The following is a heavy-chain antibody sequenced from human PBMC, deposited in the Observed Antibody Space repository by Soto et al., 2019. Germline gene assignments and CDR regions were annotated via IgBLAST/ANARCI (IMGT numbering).Heavy chain of an antibody. J-gene: IGHJ4*02. D-gene: IGHD3-10*01. CDR1: GYTLTELS. CDR2: FDPEDGET. Sequence: EASVKVSCKVSGYTLTELSMHWVRQAPGKGLEWMGGFDPEDGETIYAQKFQGRVTMTEDTSTDTAYMELSSLRSEDTAVYYCATDLSLYRRGSYYNRYWGQGTLVTVSS. V-gene: IGHV1-24*01. CDR3: ATDLSLYRRGSYYNRY.